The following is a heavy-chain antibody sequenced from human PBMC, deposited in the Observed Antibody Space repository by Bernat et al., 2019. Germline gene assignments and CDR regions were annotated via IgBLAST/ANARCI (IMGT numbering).Heavy chain of an antibody. J-gene: IGHJ4*02. CDR1: GFTFSNAW. Sequence: EVQLVESGGGLIKPGGSLRLSCATSGFTFSNAWMNWVRQAPGKGLEWVCRLKSKAVGGTTDYAAPVKGRFTISRDDSKKMVYLEMDSLKAEDIAVYYCATGGGQFGLDYWGQGALVTVSS. CDR2: LKSKAVGGTT. D-gene: IGHD3-16*01. V-gene: IGHV3-15*07. CDR3: ATGGGQFGLDY.